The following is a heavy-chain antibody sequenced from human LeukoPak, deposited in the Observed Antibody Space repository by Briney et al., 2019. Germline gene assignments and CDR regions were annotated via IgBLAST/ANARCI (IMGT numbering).Heavy chain of an antibody. CDR1: GGSISSYY. J-gene: IGHJ3*02. Sequence: SETLSLTCTVSGGSISSYYWSWIRQPPGKGLEWIGYIYYSGSTNYNPSLESRVTISVDTSKNQFSLKLSSVTAADTAVYYCARDRSAFDIWGQGTMVTVSS. CDR3: ARDRSAFDI. V-gene: IGHV4-59*01. CDR2: IYYSGST.